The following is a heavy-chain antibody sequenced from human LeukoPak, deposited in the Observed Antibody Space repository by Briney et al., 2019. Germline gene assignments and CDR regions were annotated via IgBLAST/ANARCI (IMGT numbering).Heavy chain of an antibody. CDR3: ARSQNYYGSGDY. CDR1: GGSVSNGNYY. V-gene: IGHV4-61*01. J-gene: IGHJ4*02. CDR2: IYYSGSA. Sequence: SETLSLTCTVSGGSVSNGNYYWSWLRQPPGKALEWIGYIYYSGSANYNPSLEGRVTISVDTSKNQFSVKLSSVTAADTAVYYCARSQNYYGSGDYWSQGTLVTVSS. D-gene: IGHD3-10*01.